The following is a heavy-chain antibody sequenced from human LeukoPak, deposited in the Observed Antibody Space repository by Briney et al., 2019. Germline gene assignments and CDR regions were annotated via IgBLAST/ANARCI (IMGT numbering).Heavy chain of an antibody. J-gene: IGHJ4*02. V-gene: IGHV1-69*05. D-gene: IGHD6-13*01. CDR3: ARDRIAAAGFDY. CDR1: GDTFSSYA. Sequence: SVKVSCKASGDTFSSYAISWVRQAPGQGLEWMGGIIPIFGTANYAQKFQGRVTITTDESTSTAYMELSSLRSEDTAVYYCARDRIAAAGFDYWGQGTLVTVSS. CDR2: IIPIFGTA.